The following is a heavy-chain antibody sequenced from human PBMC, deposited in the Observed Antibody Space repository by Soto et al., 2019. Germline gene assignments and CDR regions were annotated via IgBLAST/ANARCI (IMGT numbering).Heavy chain of an antibody. Sequence: PGGSLRLSCAASGLPFSNAWMTWVRQAPGKGLEWVARIKSKTDGGTTDYAAPVRGRFTISRGDSKNTIYLHMNGLKTQDTAVYYCTSRYYYDTTGYPHDYWGQGTLVTVSS. CDR2: IKSKTDGGTT. J-gene: IGHJ4*02. CDR3: TSRYYYDTTGYPHDY. D-gene: IGHD3-22*01. V-gene: IGHV3-15*01. CDR1: GLPFSNAW.